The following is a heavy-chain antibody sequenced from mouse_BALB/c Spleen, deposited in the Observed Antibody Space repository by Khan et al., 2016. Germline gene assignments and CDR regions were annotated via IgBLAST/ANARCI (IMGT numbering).Heavy chain of an antibody. V-gene: IGHV1-15*01. D-gene: IGHD6-1*01. CDR1: GYTFTDYE. CDR2: IHPGSGGT. J-gene: IGHJ4*01. Sequence: VQLQESGAELVRPGASVKLSCKALGYTFTDYEMHWVKQTPVHGLEWIGAIHPGSGGTAYNQKFKGKATLTGDKSSSTAYMEISSMTSEDSAVYCGTSGAQCMDDWGQGTSGTVSS. CDR3: TSGAQCMDD.